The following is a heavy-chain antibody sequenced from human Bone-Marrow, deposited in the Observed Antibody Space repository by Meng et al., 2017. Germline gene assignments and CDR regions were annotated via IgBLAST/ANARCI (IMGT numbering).Heavy chain of an antibody. CDR2: SDHFGNT. CDR1: GGSISSGDYY. V-gene: IGHV4-30-4*01. D-gene: IGHD3-3*01. Sequence: QVQLQESGPGLVKPSQTLSLTCTVSGGSISSGDYYWSWIRQPPGKGLEWIGGSDHFGNTIYNPSLKGRLTISVDTSKNQISLRLSSVIAADTAVYYCVYFWSGYFTSGQGTLVTVSS. J-gene: IGHJ5*02. CDR3: VYFWSGYFT.